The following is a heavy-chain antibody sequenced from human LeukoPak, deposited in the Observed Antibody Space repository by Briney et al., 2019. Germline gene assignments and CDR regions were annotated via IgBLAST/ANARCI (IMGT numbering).Heavy chain of an antibody. D-gene: IGHD3-22*01. V-gene: IGHV3-74*01. CDR3: AWRHYYDGRYPFDS. Sequence: GGSLRLSCAASGFTFSSYWMHWVRQAPGKGLVWVSRINSDGTSTNYADSVKGRFTISRDNAKNTLYPQMNSLRTEDTAVYYCAWRHYYDGRYPFDSWGQGTLVTVSS. CDR2: INSDGTST. CDR1: GFTFSSYW. J-gene: IGHJ4*02.